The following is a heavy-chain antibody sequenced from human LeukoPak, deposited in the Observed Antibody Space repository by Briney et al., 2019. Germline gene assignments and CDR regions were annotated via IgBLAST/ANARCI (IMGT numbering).Heavy chain of an antibody. Sequence: GGSLRLSCAASGFTFSSYAMSWVRQAPGKGLEWVSAISGSGGSTYYADSVKGRFTISRDNSKNTLYLQMNSLRAEDTAVYYCARKQLAADAFDIWGQGTMVTVSS. CDR3: ARKQLAADAFDI. CDR2: ISGSGGST. J-gene: IGHJ3*02. D-gene: IGHD6-6*01. CDR1: GFTFSSYA. V-gene: IGHV3-23*01.